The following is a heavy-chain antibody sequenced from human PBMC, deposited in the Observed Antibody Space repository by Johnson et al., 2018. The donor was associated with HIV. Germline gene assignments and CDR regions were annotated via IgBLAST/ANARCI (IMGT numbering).Heavy chain of an antibody. J-gene: IGHJ3*02. CDR2: ISYDGSNK. D-gene: IGHD3-22*01. V-gene: IGHV3-30-3*01. CDR3: WRGRIGTIVMDLRGGAFDI. CDR1: GFTFSSYA. Sequence: QVQLVESGGGVVQPGRSLRLSCAASGFTFSSYAMHWVRQAPGKGLEWVAVISYDGSNKYYADSVKGRFTISRDNSKNTLHLQMNSQGTEDTARYYWWRGRIGTIVMDLRGGAFDIWGQGTLFTVSS.